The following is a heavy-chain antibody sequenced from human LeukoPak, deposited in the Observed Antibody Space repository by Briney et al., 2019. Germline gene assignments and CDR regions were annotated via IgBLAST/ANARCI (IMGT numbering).Heavy chain of an antibody. CDR1: GYTFTSYG. V-gene: IGHV1-18*01. CDR2: ICAYNGNT. J-gene: IGHJ4*02. CDR3: ARDLFNPSSTGFDY. D-gene: IGHD3-10*01. Sequence: ASVKVSCKASGYTFTSYGISWVRQAPGQGLEWMGWICAYNGNTNYAQKLQGRVTMTADTSTSTAYMELRSLRSDDTAVYYCARDLFNPSSTGFDYWGQGTLVTVSS.